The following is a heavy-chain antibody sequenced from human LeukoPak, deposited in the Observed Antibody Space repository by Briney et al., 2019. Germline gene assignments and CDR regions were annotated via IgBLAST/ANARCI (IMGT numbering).Heavy chain of an antibody. CDR2: IYTSGST. J-gene: IGHJ4*02. CDR1: GGYISSYY. CDR3: ARQDRPYYFDY. Sequence: SETLSLTCTVSGGYISSYYWSWIRQPPGKGLEWIGYIYTSGSTNYNPSLKSRVTISVDTSKNQFSLKLSSVTAADTAVYYCARQDRPYYFDYWGQGTLVTVSS. V-gene: IGHV4-4*09.